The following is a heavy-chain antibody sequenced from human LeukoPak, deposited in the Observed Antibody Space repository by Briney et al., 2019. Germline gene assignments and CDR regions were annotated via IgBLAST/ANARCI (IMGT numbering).Heavy chain of an antibody. J-gene: IGHJ3*02. Sequence: GASVKVSCEASGYTFTGYYMHWVRQAPGQGLEWMGWINPNSGGTNYAQKFQGRVTMTRDTSISTAYMELSRLRSDDTAVYYCARSRSLGDAFDIWGQGTMVTVSS. CDR2: INPNSGGT. CDR3: ARSRSLGDAFDI. V-gene: IGHV1-2*02. CDR1: GYTFTGYY.